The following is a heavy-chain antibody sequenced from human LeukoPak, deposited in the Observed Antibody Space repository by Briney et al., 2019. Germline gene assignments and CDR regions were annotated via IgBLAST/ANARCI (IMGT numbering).Heavy chain of an antibody. D-gene: IGHD6-19*01. CDR2: ISYDGSNK. Sequence: GGSLRLSCAASGFTFSSYAMSWVRQAPGKGLEWVAVISYDGSNKYYADSVKGRFTISRDNSKNTLYLQMNSLRAEDTAVYYCAKEDLAVAGSDYWGQGTLVTVSS. CDR3: AKEDLAVAGSDY. CDR1: GFTFSSYA. J-gene: IGHJ4*02. V-gene: IGHV3-30*18.